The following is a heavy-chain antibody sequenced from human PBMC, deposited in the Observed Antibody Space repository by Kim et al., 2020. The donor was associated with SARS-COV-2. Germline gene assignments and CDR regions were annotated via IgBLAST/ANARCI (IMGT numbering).Heavy chain of an antibody. Sequence: GGSLRLSCAASGFTFSSYGMHWVRQAPGKGLECVAVISYDGSNKYYADSVKGRFTISRDNSKNTLYLQMNSLRAEDTAVYYCAKVGKGGSYLSLIDYWGQGTLVTVSS. CDR3: AKVGKGGSYLSLIDY. CDR2: ISYDGSNK. D-gene: IGHD1-26*01. CDR1: GFTFSSYG. J-gene: IGHJ4*02. V-gene: IGHV3-30*18.